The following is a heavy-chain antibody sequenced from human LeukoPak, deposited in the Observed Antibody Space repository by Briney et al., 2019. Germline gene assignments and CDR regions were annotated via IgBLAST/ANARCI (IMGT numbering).Heavy chain of an antibody. CDR3: AKGDYGSGSPSGGDYYYGMDV. CDR2: ILSDGSNK. CDR1: GFTFSSIC. V-gene: IGHV3-30*18. D-gene: IGHD3-10*01. J-gene: IGHJ6*04. Sequence: GGSLRLSCAASGFTFSSICMHWVRQVPGNGLEWVAVILSDGSNKYYTDSVKGPFTLSRDTSTNTMYLQMNSLRAEDTAVYYCAKGDYGSGSPSGGDYYYGMDVWGKGTTVTVSS.